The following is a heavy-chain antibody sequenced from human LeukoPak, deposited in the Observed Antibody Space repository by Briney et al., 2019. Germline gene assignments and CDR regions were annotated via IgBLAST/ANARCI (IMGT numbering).Heavy chain of an antibody. Sequence: SETLSLTCTVSGGSIRSYYWSWVRQPPGKGLEWIGYIYHSGSTNYNPSLKSRVNLSVDMAKNQISLKMSSVTAADTAVYYCARSRVWSDYWGYFDYWGQGILDTVSS. CDR1: GGSIRSYY. J-gene: IGHJ4*02. CDR3: ARSRVWSDYWGYFDY. CDR2: IYHSGST. V-gene: IGHV4-59*01. D-gene: IGHD3-3*01.